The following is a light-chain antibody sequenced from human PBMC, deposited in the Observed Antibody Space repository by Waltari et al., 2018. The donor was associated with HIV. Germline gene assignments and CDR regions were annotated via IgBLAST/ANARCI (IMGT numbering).Light chain of an antibody. CDR3: STWDNRLGTYI. CDR2: RND. J-gene: IGLJ2*01. CDR1: WQDIGSSF. V-gene: IGLV1-47*01. Sequence: QSVLTQPPSASATPGQRVVISCSGTWQDIGSSFVYWYQLLPGTTPKLLISRNDPRPSGVPARFSGSKSDSSASLAVTDLRSEDEGDYYCSTWDNRLGTYIFGGGTKLTVL.